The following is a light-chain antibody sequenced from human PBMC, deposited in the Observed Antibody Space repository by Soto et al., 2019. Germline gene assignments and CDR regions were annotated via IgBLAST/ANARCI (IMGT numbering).Light chain of an antibody. CDR1: QDIRTD. V-gene: IGKV1D-12*01. Sequence: DIQVTQSPSSLSASVGDRVTITCRASQDIRTDLSCYQHKPGKAPNLLIFAASTLQSGVPPRFIGSGSGTDFTLTISNLQPEDFATYYCQQGTALMYTFGQGTKVDI. J-gene: IGKJ2*01. CDR2: AAS. CDR3: QQGTALMYT.